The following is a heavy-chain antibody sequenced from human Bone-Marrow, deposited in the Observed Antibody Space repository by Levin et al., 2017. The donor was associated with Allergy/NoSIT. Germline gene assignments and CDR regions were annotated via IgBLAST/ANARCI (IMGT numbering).Heavy chain of an antibody. CDR3: AKDFDGDYYYYGMDV. CDR1: GFTFSSYA. D-gene: IGHD3-9*01. Sequence: PGGSLRLSCAASGFTFSSYAMSWVRQAPGKGLEWVSAISGSGGSTYYADSVKGRFTISRDNSKNTLYLQMNSLRAEDTAVYYCAKDFDGDYYYYGMDVWGQGTTVTVSS. J-gene: IGHJ6*02. V-gene: IGHV3-23*01. CDR2: ISGSGGST.